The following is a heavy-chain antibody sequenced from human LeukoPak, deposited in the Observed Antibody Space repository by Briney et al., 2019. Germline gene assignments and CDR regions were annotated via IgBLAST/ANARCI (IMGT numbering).Heavy chain of an antibody. CDR2: ISAYNGNT. D-gene: IGHD2-15*01. CDR1: GYTFTNYY. CDR3: SRSGPGSCSGGSCYSNY. J-gene: IGHJ4*02. Sequence: ASVKVSCKASGYTFTNYYIHWMRQAPGQGLEWMGWISAYNGNTNYAQRLQGRITMTTDTSTNTAYMELRSLRSDDTAVYYCSRSGPGSCSGGSCYSNYWGQGTLVTVSS. V-gene: IGHV1-18*04.